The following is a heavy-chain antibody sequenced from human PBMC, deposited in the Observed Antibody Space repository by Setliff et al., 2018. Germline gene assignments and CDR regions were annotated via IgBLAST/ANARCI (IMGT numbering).Heavy chain of an antibody. CDR2: INHSGST. D-gene: IGHD2-21*02. Sequence: PSETLSLTCAVYGESFSGHYWSWIRQPPGKGLEWIGEINHSGSTNYNPSLKSRVTISVDTSKNQFSLKLGSVAAADTAVYYCARGFDVCGGGACYTDGPYYFDYWGLGTLVTVSS. J-gene: IGHJ4*02. CDR1: GESFSGHY. CDR3: ARGFDVCGGGACYTDGPYYFDY. V-gene: IGHV4-34*01.